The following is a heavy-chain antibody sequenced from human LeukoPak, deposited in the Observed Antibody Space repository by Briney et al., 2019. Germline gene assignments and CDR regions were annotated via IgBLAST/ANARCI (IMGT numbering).Heavy chain of an antibody. Sequence: PSETLSPTCAVYGGSFSGYYWSWIRQPPGKGLEWIGEINHSGSTNYNSSLKSRVTISVDTSKNQFSLKLSSVTAADTAVYYCARGEGITMVRGVIRYFDYWGQGTLVTVSS. CDR1: GGSFSGYY. D-gene: IGHD3-10*01. CDR3: ARGEGITMVRGVIRYFDY. V-gene: IGHV4-34*01. J-gene: IGHJ4*02. CDR2: INHSGST.